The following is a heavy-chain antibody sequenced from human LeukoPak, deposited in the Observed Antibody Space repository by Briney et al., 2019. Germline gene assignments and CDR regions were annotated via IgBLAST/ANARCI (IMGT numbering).Heavy chain of an antibody. Sequence: SQTLSLTCAVSGGSISSGGYSWSWIRQPPGNGLEWIGYIYHSGSTYYNPSLKSRVTISVDRSKNHVSLKLSSVTAADTAVYYCASSDYGDYVILGYWGQGTLVTVSS. V-gene: IGHV4-30-2*01. CDR2: IYHSGST. CDR1: GGSISSGGYS. D-gene: IGHD4-17*01. CDR3: ASSDYGDYVILGY. J-gene: IGHJ4*02.